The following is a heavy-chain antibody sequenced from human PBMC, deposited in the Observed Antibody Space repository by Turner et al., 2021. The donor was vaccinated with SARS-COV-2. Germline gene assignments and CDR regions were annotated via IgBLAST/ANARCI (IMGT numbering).Heavy chain of an antibody. CDR1: GLTVSSHY. J-gene: IGHJ6*02. CDR3: ARDLGTYGMDV. D-gene: IGHD6-13*01. V-gene: IGHV3-53*02. CDR2: IYSGGST. Sequence: EVQLVETGGGLIQPGGSLRLSCAASGLTVSSHYMNWVRQAPGKGLEWVSVIYSGGSTFYADSVKGRFTISRDKSKNTLYLQMNSLRAEDTAVYYCARDLGTYGMDVWGQGTTVTVSS.